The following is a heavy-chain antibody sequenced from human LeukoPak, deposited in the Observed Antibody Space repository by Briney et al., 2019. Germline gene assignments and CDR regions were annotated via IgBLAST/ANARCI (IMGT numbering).Heavy chain of an antibody. CDR2: INPNSGGT. J-gene: IGHJ4*02. Sequence: GASVKVSCKASGYTFTGYYMHWVRQAPGQGLEWMGWINPNSGGTNYAQKFQGRVTMTRDTSISTAYMELSRLRSDDTAVYYCARQYCTNGVCYLSIFDYWGQGTLVTVSS. D-gene: IGHD2-8*01. CDR3: ARQYCTNGVCYLSIFDY. CDR1: GYTFTGYY. V-gene: IGHV1-2*02.